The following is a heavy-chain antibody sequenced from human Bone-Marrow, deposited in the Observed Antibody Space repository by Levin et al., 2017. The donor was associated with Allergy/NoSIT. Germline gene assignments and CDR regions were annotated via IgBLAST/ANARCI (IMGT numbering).Heavy chain of an antibody. CDR1: GGSISSYY. D-gene: IGHD4-17*01. CDR3: ARGGASGDYGRFDY. V-gene: IGHV4-59*01. CDR2: IYYSGST. Sequence: SQTLSLTCSVSGGSISSYYWSWIRQPPGKGLEWIGYIYYSGSTNYNPSLKSRVTISVDTSKNQFSLKLSSVTAADTAVYYGARGGASGDYGRFDYWGQGTLVTVSS. J-gene: IGHJ4*02.